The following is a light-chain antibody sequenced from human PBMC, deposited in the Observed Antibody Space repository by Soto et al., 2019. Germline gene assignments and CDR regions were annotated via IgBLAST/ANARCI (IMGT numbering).Light chain of an antibody. CDR1: QSVNSY. Sequence: EIVLTQSPATLSLSPGERATLSCRASQSVNSYLAWYQQKPGQAPRLLIYDASNRATGIPGRFSGSGSETDFTLTISSLEPEDFAVYYYQQRSNWPYTFGHGTNLEIK. J-gene: IGKJ2*01. CDR2: DAS. V-gene: IGKV3-11*01. CDR3: QQRSNWPYT.